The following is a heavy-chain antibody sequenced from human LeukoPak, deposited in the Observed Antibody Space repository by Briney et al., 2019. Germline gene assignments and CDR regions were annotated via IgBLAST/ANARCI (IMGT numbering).Heavy chain of an antibody. CDR1: GFTFSNFG. CDR2: IGPGGDNK. CDR3: ARHVAELGYYYYMDV. D-gene: IGHD3-16*01. Sequence: GGSLRLSCAASGFTFSNFGMNWVRQAPGKGLQWVSGIGPGGDNKYYADSLEGRFTISRDNSKNTLYLQMNSLRAEDTAVYYCARHVAELGYYYYMDVWGKGTTVTISS. V-gene: IGHV3-23*01. J-gene: IGHJ6*03.